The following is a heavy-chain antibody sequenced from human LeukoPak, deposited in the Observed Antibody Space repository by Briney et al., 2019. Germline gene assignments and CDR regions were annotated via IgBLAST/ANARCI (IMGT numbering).Heavy chain of an antibody. CDR1: GFTFGSYA. Sequence: PGGSLRLSCAASGFTFGSYAMSWVRQAPGKGLEWVSFISPNADRTSKADSVEGRFTISRDNPRNTLYSQMNSLRGDDTAVYYCAIMHGYYDGSGYWVQWGQGTLVTVSS. D-gene: IGHD3-22*01. CDR2: ISPNADRT. V-gene: IGHV3-23*01. CDR3: AIMHGYYDGSGYWVQ. J-gene: IGHJ4*02.